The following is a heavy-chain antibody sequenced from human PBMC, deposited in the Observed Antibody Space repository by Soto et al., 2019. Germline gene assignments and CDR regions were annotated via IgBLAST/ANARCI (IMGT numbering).Heavy chain of an antibody. D-gene: IGHD4-17*01. V-gene: IGHV1-8*01. Sequence: QVQLVQSGAEVKKPGASVKVSCKASGYTFTSYDINWVRQATGQGLEWMGWMNPNSGNTGYAQKFQGRVTMTRNTSINTAYMELISLISEDTAVYYCARLSYGDYRSDYWGQGTLVTVSS. CDR1: GYTFTSYD. CDR3: ARLSYGDYRSDY. CDR2: MNPNSGNT. J-gene: IGHJ4*02.